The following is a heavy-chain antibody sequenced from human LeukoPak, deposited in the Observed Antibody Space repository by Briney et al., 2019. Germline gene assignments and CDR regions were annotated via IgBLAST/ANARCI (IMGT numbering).Heavy chain of an antibody. V-gene: IGHV4-30-4*08. CDR1: GGSISSGDYY. CDR3: AREFNSSTWRPLDY. CDR2: IYYSGST. Sequence: SQTLSLTCTVSGGSISSGDYYWSWIRQPPGKGLEWIGYIYYSGSTYYNPSLKSRVTISVDTSKNQFSLKLTSVNAADTAVYHCAREFNSSTWRPLDYWGQGSLVTVSS. J-gene: IGHJ4*02. D-gene: IGHD6-13*01.